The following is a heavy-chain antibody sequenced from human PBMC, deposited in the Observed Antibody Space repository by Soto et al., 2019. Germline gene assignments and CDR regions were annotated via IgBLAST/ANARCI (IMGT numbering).Heavy chain of an antibody. CDR3: ARMFYAAGTHWFDP. CDR1: GFSLSNARMG. D-gene: IGHD6-13*01. CDR2: IFSNDEK. Sequence: SGPTLVNPTETLTLTCTVSGFSLSNARMGVSWIRQPPGKALEWLAHIFSNDEKSYSTSLKSRLTIYKDTSKSQVVLTMTNMDPVDTATYYCARMFYAAGTHWFDPWGQGTLVTVSS. J-gene: IGHJ5*02. V-gene: IGHV2-26*01.